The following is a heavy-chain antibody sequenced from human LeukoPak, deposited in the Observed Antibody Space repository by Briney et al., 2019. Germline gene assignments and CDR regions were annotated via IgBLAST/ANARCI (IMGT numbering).Heavy chain of an antibody. Sequence: GGSLRLSWAASGFGFSNYAMHWVRQAPGKGLEWVAVISYDGSTQYYADSVKGRFTISRDNSKNTLSLQMNSLRAEDTAVYYCARDGYGMDVWGQGTTVTVSS. CDR2: ISYDGSTQ. J-gene: IGHJ6*02. CDR3: ARDGYGMDV. CDR1: GFGFSNYA. V-gene: IGHV3-30-3*01.